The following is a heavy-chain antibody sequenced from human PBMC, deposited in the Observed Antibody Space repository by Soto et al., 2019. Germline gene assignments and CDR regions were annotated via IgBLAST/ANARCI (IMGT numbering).Heavy chain of an antibody. Sequence: GGSLRLSCAASGFTFSSYWMSWVRQAPGKGLEWVANIKQDGSEKYYVDSVKGRFTISRDNAKNSLYLQMNSLRAEDTAVYYCARVCPYGSCGMDVWGQVTTVTVSS. J-gene: IGHJ6*02. CDR2: IKQDGSEK. CDR3: ARVCPYGSCGMDV. D-gene: IGHD3-10*01. V-gene: IGHV3-7*01. CDR1: GFTFSSYW.